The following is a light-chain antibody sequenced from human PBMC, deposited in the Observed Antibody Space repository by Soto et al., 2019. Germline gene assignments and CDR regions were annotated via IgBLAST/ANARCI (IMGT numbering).Light chain of an antibody. J-gene: IGKJ4*01. V-gene: IGKV3-20*01. CDR1: QSVSSIY. CDR3: QQYGNSALT. CDR2: GAS. Sequence: EIVLTQSPGTLSLSPGERATLSCRASQSVSSIYLAWYQQKPGQAPRLLIYGASSRATGIPDRFSGSGSGTDFTLTISRLEPEDFAVYYCQQYGNSALTFGGGTKVEIK.